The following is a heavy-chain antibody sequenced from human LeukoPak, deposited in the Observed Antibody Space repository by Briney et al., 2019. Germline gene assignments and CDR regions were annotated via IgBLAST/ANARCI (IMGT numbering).Heavy chain of an antibody. D-gene: IGHD6-25*01. CDR2: ISGSGGST. Sequence: GGSLRLSCAASGFTFSSYAMSWVRQAPGKRLEWVSAISGSGGSTYYADSVKGRFTISRDNSKNTLYLQMNSLRAEDAAVYYCAKSSGYSSDIQHWGQGTLVTVSS. V-gene: IGHV3-23*01. CDR1: GFTFSSYA. CDR3: AKSSGYSSDIQH. J-gene: IGHJ1*01.